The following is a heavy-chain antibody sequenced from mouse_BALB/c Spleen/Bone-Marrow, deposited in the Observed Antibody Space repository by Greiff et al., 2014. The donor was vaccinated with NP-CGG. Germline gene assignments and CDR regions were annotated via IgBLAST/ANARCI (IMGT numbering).Heavy chain of an antibody. J-gene: IGHJ4*01. V-gene: IGHV1-77*01. CDR3: ARDYYGSSGAMDY. D-gene: IGHD1-1*01. CDR2: IYPGSGST. CDR1: GYTFTDYV. Sequence: VQLQQSGPELVKPGASVKMSRKASGYTFTDYVISWVKQRTGQGLEWIGEIYPGSGSTYYNEKFKGKATLTADKSSNTAYMQLSSLTPEDSAVYFCARDYYGSSGAMDYWGQGTSVTVSS.